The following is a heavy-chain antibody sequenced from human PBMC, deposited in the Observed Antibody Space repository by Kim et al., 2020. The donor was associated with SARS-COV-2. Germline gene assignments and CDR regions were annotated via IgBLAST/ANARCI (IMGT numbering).Heavy chain of an antibody. V-gene: IGHV4-59*01. CDR2: IYYSGST. CDR1: GGSITNFY. CDR3: ARDDGWAFDY. J-gene: IGHJ4*02. D-gene: IGHD6-19*01. Sequence: SETLSLSCTVSGGSITNFYWNWIRQPPGKGLEWIGFIYYSGSTNYNPSLKSRVTISLDTSTNQFSLKMSSVTAADTAVYYCARDDGWAFDYRGQGTLVTVSS.